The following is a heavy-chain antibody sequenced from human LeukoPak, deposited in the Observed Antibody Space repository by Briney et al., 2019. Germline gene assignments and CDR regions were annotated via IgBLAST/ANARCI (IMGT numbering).Heavy chain of an antibody. J-gene: IGHJ4*02. D-gene: IGHD6-19*01. CDR2: ISGNGGST. V-gene: IGHV3-43*01. Sequence: GGSLRLSCAASGFTFKDYNMHWVRQAPGKGLVWVSLISGNGGSTFYADSVKGRFTISRDNSKNSLYLQMNSLRTDDTALYYCAKEEVSGWSEADYWGQGTLVTVSS. CDR3: AKEEVSGWSEADY. CDR1: GFTFKDYN.